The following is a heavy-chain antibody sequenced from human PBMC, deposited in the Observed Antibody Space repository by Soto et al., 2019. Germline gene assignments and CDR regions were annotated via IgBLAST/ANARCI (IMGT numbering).Heavy chain of an antibody. V-gene: IGHV3-23*01. J-gene: IGHJ6*02. CDR1: GFTFSNYA. CDR3: ASFCSGGSCSYGMDV. Sequence: GGSLRLSCAASGFTFSNYAMSWVRQAPGKGLEWVSAISGNGGSTYYADSVKGRFTISRDNSKDTLYLQMNSLRAEDTAVYYCASFCSGGSCSYGMDVWGQGTTVTVSS. D-gene: IGHD2-15*01. CDR2: ISGNGGST.